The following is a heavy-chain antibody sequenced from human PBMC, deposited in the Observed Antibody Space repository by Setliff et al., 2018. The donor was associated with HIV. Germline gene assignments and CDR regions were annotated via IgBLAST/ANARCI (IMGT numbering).Heavy chain of an antibody. V-gene: IGHV4-39*01. Sequence: PSETLSLTCTVFGDFISSSSYYWAWIRQPPGKGLEWIGSFYTTGNVYSPSFKSRVPISIDTAKTQLSLRLTSLSAADTAVYYCARFPHEREPKTWGQGTLVTVSS. CDR3: ARFPHEREPKT. CDR1: GDFISSSSYY. CDR2: FYTTGN. D-gene: IGHD1-1*01. J-gene: IGHJ1*01.